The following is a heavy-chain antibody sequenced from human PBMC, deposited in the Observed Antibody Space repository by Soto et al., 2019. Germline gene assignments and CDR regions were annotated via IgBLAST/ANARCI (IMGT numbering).Heavy chain of an antibody. Sequence: SETLSLTCTVSGGSISSGDYYWNWIRQPPGKGLEWIGFIYYSGSTYYNPSLKSRVTISVDTSSNQFSLKLSSVTAADAAVYYCAREAVYCASTSCYLDYYGMDVWGQGTTVTVS. CDR1: GGSISSGDYY. D-gene: IGHD2-2*01. CDR2: IYYSGST. V-gene: IGHV4-30-4*01. J-gene: IGHJ6*02. CDR3: AREAVYCASTSCYLDYYGMDV.